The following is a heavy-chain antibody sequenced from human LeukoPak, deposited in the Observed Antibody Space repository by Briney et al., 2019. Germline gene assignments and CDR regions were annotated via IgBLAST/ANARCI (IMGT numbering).Heavy chain of an antibody. J-gene: IGHJ6*03. V-gene: IGHV4-34*01. Sequence: SETLSLTCAVYGGSFCGYYWSWIRQPPGKGLEWIGYIYYSGSTYYNPSLKSRVTISVDTSKNQFSLKLSSVTAADTAVYYCARIALEDIVVVPAASDYYYYMDVWGKGTTVTVSS. CDR1: GGSFCGYY. CDR2: IYYSGST. D-gene: IGHD2-2*01. CDR3: ARIALEDIVVVPAASDYYYYMDV.